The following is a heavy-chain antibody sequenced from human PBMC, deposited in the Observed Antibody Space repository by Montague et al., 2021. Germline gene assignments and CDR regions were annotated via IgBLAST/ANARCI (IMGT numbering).Heavy chain of an antibody. CDR2: VSHGGRT. J-gene: IGHJ6*03. CDR3: ARERGRYYYMDI. CDR1: RSLINSDYY. Sequence: SETLSLTCTVSRSLINSDYYWGWIRQPPGKGLEWMGSVSHGGRTYYNPSPKSRVTMSVDTSNNHFSLKLSSVTAADTAMYYCARERGRYYYMDIWGKGTTITVSS. V-gene: IGHV4-38-2*02.